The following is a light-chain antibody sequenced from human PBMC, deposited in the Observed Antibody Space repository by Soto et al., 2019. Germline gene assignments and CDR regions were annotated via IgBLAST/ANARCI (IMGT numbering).Light chain of an antibody. Sequence: DIVMTQSPDSLAVSLGESATINCKSSQSVLYSSNNKNYLAWYQQKPGQPPKLLIYWASTRESGVPDRFSGRGSGTDFTLTISSLQAEDVAVYYCQQSYSSPRTFGQGTQVEIK. CDR1: QSVLYSSNNKNY. CDR3: QQSYSSPRT. V-gene: IGKV4-1*01. J-gene: IGKJ1*01. CDR2: WAS.